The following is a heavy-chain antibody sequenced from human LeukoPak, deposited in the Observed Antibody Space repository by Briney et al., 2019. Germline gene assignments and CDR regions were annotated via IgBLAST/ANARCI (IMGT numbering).Heavy chain of an antibody. J-gene: IGHJ5*02. Sequence: PSETLSLTCTVSGGSISNYYWSWIRQPPGKGLEWIGYIYHSGSTYYNPSLKSRVTISVDRSKNQFSLKLSSVTAADTAVYYCARRGGATYLYNWFDPWGQGTLVTVSS. CDR2: IYHSGST. CDR1: GGSISNYY. D-gene: IGHD5-12*01. V-gene: IGHV4-59*04. CDR3: ARRGGATYLYNWFDP.